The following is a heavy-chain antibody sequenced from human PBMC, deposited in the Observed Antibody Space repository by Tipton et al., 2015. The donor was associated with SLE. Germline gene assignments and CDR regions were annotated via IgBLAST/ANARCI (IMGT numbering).Heavy chain of an antibody. Sequence: TLSLTCAVSGYSISSGYYWGWVRQPPGEGLEWIGSIYYSGSTYYNPSLKSRVTISVDTSKNQFSLKLSSVTAADTAVYYCARYIEYSSSFDYWGQGTLVTVSS. V-gene: IGHV4-38-2*01. CDR1: GYSISSGYY. CDR2: IYYSGST. J-gene: IGHJ4*02. CDR3: ARYIEYSSSFDY. D-gene: IGHD6-6*01.